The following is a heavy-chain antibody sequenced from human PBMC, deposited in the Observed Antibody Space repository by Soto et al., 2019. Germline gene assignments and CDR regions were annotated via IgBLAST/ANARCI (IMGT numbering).Heavy chain of an antibody. CDR2: IIPIFGTA. J-gene: IGHJ2*01. D-gene: IGHD3-10*01. Sequence: QVQLVQSGAEVKKPGSSVKVSCKASGGTFSSYAISWVRQAPGQGLEWMGGIIPIFGTANYAQKFQGRVTITADESTSPADMELSSLRSEDTAVYYCARDRGSGSYDWYFDLWGRGTLVTVSS. CDR1: GGTFSSYA. V-gene: IGHV1-69*01. CDR3: ARDRGSGSYDWYFDL.